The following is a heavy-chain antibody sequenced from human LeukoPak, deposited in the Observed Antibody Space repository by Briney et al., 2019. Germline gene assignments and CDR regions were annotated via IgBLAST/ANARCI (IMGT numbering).Heavy chain of an antibody. CDR3: ARGDSSSSPDFDY. D-gene: IGHD6-6*01. V-gene: IGHV4-38-2*02. Sequence: SETLSLTCSVSGYSISTSYYWGWIRQPPGKGLEWIGSIYRSGSTYYNPSLKSRVTISVDMSKNQFSLKLSSVTAADTAVYYCARGDSSSSPDFDYWGQGTLVTVSS. J-gene: IGHJ4*02. CDR1: GYSISTSYY. CDR2: IYRSGST.